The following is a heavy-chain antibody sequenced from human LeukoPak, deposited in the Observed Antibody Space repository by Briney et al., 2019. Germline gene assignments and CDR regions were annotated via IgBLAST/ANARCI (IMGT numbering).Heavy chain of an antibody. CDR3: ARDQNYYGSGSYQWNWFDP. CDR1: GYIFTGHY. V-gene: IGHV1-2*06. D-gene: IGHD3-10*01. Sequence: ASVKVSCKASGYIFTGHYMNWVRQVPGQGLEWMGRINPKTGGTNYAQKFQGRVTMTRDTSISTAYMELSRLRSDDTAVYYCARDQNYYGSGSYQWNWFDPWGQGTLVTVSS. J-gene: IGHJ5*02. CDR2: INPKTGGT.